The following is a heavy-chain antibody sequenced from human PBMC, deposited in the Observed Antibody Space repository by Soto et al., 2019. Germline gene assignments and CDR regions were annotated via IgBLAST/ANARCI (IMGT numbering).Heavy chain of an antibody. CDR3: AADRTMRGYFRFGP. CDR1: GIRFSDYY. V-gene: IGHV3-11*01. J-gene: IGHJ5*02. D-gene: IGHD2-15*01. CDR2: LNGGGGTI. Sequence: WGSMRLSWAASGIRFSDYYMSWIRRAPGKGLEWVSYLNGGGGTIYYADSVSDRFRISRANSQNTLYLQMNSLRADDTAVYYCAADRTMRGYFRFGPWGQGTLVTVSS.